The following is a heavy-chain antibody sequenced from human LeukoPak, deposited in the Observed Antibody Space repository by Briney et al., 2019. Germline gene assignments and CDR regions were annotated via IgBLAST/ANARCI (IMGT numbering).Heavy chain of an antibody. CDR2: ISSSSSTI. CDR1: GFTFSSYS. Sequence: GGSLRLSCAASGFTFSSYSMNWVRQAPGKGLEWVSYISSSSSTIYYADSVKGRFTISRDNAKNSLYLQMNSLRDEDTAVYYCARDSGGRYYDFWSGPNWFDPWGQGTLVTVSS. J-gene: IGHJ5*02. D-gene: IGHD3-3*01. V-gene: IGHV3-48*02. CDR3: ARDSGGRYYDFWSGPNWFDP.